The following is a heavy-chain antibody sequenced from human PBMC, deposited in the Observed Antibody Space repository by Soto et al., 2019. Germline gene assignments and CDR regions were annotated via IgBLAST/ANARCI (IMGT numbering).Heavy chain of an antibody. CDR3: ARDHYDFWSGYYISYYMDV. V-gene: IGHV3-7*01. Sequence: PGGSLRLSCAASGFTFSSYWMSWVRQAPGKGLEWVANIKQDGSEKYYVDSVKGRFTISRDNAKNSLYLQMNSLRAEDTAVYYCARDHYDFWSGYYISYYMDVWGKGTTVTVSS. J-gene: IGHJ6*03. CDR1: GFTFSSYW. CDR2: IKQDGSEK. D-gene: IGHD3-3*01.